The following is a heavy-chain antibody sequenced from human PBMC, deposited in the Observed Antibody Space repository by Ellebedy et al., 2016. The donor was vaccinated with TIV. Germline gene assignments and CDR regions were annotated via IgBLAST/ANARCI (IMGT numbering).Heavy chain of an antibody. CDR1: GFTFDDYA. V-gene: IGHV3-9*01. CDR3: AKVEKNWYFDL. Sequence: SLKISXAASGFTFDDYAMHWVRQAPGKGLEWVSGISWNSGSIGYADSVKGRFTISRDNAKNSLYLQMNSLRAEDTALYYCAKVEKNWYFDLWGRGTLVTVSS. D-gene: IGHD1-1*01. CDR2: ISWNSGSI. J-gene: IGHJ2*01.